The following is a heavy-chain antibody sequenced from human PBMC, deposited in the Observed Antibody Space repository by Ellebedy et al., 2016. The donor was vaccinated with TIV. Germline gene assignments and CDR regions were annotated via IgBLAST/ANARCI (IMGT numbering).Heavy chain of an antibody. Sequence: GESLKISCVASGFSLSDYGMHWVRQAPGKGLEWVTILLTDGLEKYYGDSVKGRFTISRDNSKNTLDLQMNSLRVDDTAVYYCATDLGTRAFDVWGQGTMVTVSS. CDR2: LLTDGLEK. V-gene: IGHV3-33*03. CDR1: GFSLSDYG. J-gene: IGHJ3*01. D-gene: IGHD1-1*01. CDR3: ATDLGTRAFDV.